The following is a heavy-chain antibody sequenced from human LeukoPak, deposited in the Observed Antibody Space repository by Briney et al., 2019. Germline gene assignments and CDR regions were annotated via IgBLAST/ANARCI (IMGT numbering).Heavy chain of an antibody. D-gene: IGHD5-12*01. Sequence: GGSLRLSCAASGFTFSDYYMSWIRQAPGKGLEWVSYVSSSGSTIYYADSVRGRFTISRDNAKNSLYLQMNGLRAGDTAVYYCARSDLRGYSGYSRGVDYWGQGTLVTVSS. CDR2: VSSSGSTI. CDR3: ARSDLRGYSGYSRGVDY. CDR1: GFTFSDYY. J-gene: IGHJ4*02. V-gene: IGHV3-11*01.